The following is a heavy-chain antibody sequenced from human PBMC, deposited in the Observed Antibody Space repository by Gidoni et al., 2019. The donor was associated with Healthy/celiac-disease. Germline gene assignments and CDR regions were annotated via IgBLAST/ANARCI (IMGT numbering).Heavy chain of an antibody. CDR3: AREWQQLEGNWFDP. D-gene: IGHD6-13*01. CDR1: GFTVSRHY. Sequence: EVQLVESGGGLVQPGGSLRLSCAASGFTVSRHYMSWVRQAPGKGLEWVSVIYSGGSTYYADSVKGRFTISRDNSKNTLYLQMNSLRAEDTAVYYCAREWQQLEGNWFDPWGQGTLVTVSS. J-gene: IGHJ5*02. V-gene: IGHV3-66*01. CDR2: IYSGGST.